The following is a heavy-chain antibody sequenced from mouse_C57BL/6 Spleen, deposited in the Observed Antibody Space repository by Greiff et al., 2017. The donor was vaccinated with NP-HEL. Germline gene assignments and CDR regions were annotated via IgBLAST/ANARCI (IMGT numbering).Heavy chain of an antibody. D-gene: IGHD1-1*02. CDR1: GYTFTSYW. V-gene: IGHV1-69*01. Sequence: QVQLKQPGAELVMPGASVKLSCKASGYTFTSYWMHWVKQRPGQGLEWIGEIDPSDSYTNYNQKFKGRSTLTVDKPSSTAYMQLSSLTSEDSAVYYCAIWGFDYWGQGTTLTVSS. CDR3: AIWGFDY. J-gene: IGHJ2*01. CDR2: IDPSDSYT.